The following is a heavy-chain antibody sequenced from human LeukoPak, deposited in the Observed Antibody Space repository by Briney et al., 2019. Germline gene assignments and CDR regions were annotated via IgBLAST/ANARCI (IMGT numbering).Heavy chain of an antibody. CDR2: IWYDGSKK. CDR3: ARSRGMVVPAALFDY. Sequence: GGPLRLSCAASGFTFSSYGMHWVRQAPGKGLEWVAVIWYDGSKKYYAGSVEGRVTITRDNSKNTLYLQMNSLRAEDTAVYYCARSRGMVVPAALFDYWGQGTLVTVSS. D-gene: IGHD2-2*01. V-gene: IGHV3-33*01. J-gene: IGHJ4*02. CDR1: GFTFSSYG.